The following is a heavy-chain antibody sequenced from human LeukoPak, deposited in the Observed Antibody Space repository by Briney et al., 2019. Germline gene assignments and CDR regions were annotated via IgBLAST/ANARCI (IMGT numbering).Heavy chain of an antibody. D-gene: IGHD3-22*01. V-gene: IGHV4-31*03. Sequence: SETLSLTCTVSGGSISSGGYYWSWIRQHPGKGLEWIGYIHYSGSTYYNPSLKSRVTISVDTSKNQFSLKLSSVTAADTAVYYCARGDFYYDSSGLQAAFDIWGQGTMVTVSS. CDR1: GGSISSGGYY. CDR3: ARGDFYYDSSGLQAAFDI. CDR2: IHYSGST. J-gene: IGHJ3*02.